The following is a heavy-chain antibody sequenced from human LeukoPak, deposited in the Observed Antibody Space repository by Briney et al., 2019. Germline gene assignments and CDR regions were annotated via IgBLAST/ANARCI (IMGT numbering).Heavy chain of an antibody. CDR3: ARGFRDIVVVLAATFTGFDY. J-gene: IGHJ4*02. CDR1: GGSFSGYY. Sequence: SETLSLTCAVYGGSFSGYYWSWIRQPPGKGLEWIGEINHSGSTNYNPSLKSRVTISVDTSKNQFSLKLSSVTAADTAVYYCARGFRDIVVVLAATFTGFDYWGQGTLVTVSS. D-gene: IGHD2-15*01. CDR2: INHSGST. V-gene: IGHV4-34*01.